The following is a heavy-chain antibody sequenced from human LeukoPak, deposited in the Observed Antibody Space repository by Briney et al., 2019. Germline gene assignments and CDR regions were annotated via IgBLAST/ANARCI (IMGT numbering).Heavy chain of an antibody. D-gene: IGHD3-10*01. CDR1: GFTFSSYG. V-gene: IGHV3-30*02. CDR2: IRYDGSNK. J-gene: IGHJ3*02. CDR3: AKEGDYYGSGSYRDAFNI. Sequence: GGSLRLSCAASGFTFSSYGMHWVRQAPGKGLEWVAFIRYDGSNKYSADSVKGRFTISRDNFKNTLYLQMNSLRADDTAVYYCAKEGDYYGSGSYRDAFNIWGQGTMVTVSS.